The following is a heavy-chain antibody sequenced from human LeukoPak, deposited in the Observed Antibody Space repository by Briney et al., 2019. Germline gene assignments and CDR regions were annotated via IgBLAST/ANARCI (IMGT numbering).Heavy chain of an antibody. Sequence: GGSLRLSCAASGFTFSSYEMNWVRQAPGKGLEWVSYISSSGSTIYYADSVKGRFTISRDNAKNSLYLQMNSLRAEDTAVYYCARLGGKYSSSSPYHYYYMDVWGKVTTVTVSS. CDR2: ISSSGSTI. D-gene: IGHD6-6*01. V-gene: IGHV3-48*03. CDR1: GFTFSSYE. CDR3: ARLGGKYSSSSPYHYYYMDV. J-gene: IGHJ6*03.